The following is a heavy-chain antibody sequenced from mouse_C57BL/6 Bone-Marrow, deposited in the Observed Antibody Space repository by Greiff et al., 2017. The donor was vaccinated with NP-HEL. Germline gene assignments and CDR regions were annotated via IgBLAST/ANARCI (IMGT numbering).Heavy chain of an antibody. Sequence: VKLMESGPGLVQPSQSLSITCTVSGFSLTSYGVHWVRQSPGKGLEWLGEIWSGGSTDYNAAFITRLSISKNKSKSQVFFTMNSLHADDTAIYYCASFDALWYFDVWGTGTTVTVSS. CDR1: GFSLTSYG. V-gene: IGHV2-2*01. J-gene: IGHJ1*03. CDR3: ASFDALWYFDV. CDR2: IWSGGST.